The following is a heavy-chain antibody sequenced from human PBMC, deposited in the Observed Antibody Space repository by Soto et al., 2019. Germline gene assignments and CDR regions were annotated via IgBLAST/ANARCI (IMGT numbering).Heavy chain of an antibody. Sequence: ASVKVSCKASGYTFTSYYMHWVRQAPGQGLEWMGIINPSCGSTSYAQKFQGRVTMTRXTXXSXXXMXLXXLRSEDTAVYYCARVSIYYDSRGLFAYWGQGTLVTVPS. D-gene: IGHD3-22*01. J-gene: IGHJ4*02. V-gene: IGHV1-46*01. CDR3: ARVSIYYDSRGLFAY. CDR2: INPSCGST. CDR1: GYTFTSYY.